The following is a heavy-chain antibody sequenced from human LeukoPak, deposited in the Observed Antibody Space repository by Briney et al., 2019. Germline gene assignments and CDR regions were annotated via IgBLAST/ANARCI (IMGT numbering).Heavy chain of an antibody. CDR1: GFTFGGYG. J-gene: IGHJ4*02. CDR2: IWYDGSNK. Sequence: GRSLRLSCAASGFTFGGYGMHWVRQTPGEGLEWVAAIWYDGSNKYYADSVKGRFTVSRDNSKNTLYLQMNSLRGEDTAVYYCARDIVASGGRYFDHWGQGTLVTVSS. D-gene: IGHD2-15*01. V-gene: IGHV3-33*01. CDR3: ARDIVASGGRYFDH.